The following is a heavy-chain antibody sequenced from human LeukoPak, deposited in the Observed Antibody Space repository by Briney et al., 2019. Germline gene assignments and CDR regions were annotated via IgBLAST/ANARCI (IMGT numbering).Heavy chain of an antibody. CDR1: GMSISSYY. CDR2: ISYDGTT. CDR3: AKSGGTTIFDF. Sequence: SETLSLTCTVSGMSISSYYWNWIRLSPGRGLEWIGYISYDGTTSYSPSLKSRITMSIDTSKNHFSLKLSSVTAADAAVYYCAKSGGTTIFDFWGQGTLVTVSS. D-gene: IGHD3-16*01. J-gene: IGHJ4*02. V-gene: IGHV4-59*01.